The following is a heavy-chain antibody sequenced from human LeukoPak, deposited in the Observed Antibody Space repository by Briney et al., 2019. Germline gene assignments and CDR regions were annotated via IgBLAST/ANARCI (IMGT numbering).Heavy chain of an antibody. CDR3: ASAGSYYGGY. J-gene: IGHJ4*02. CDR2: ISGSGGST. CDR1: GFAFSRYS. D-gene: IGHD1-26*01. V-gene: IGHV3-23*01. Sequence: GGSLRLSCAASGFAFSRYSMNWVRQAPGKGLEWVSAISGSGGSTYYADSVKGRFTISRDNSKNTLYLQMNSLRAEDTAVYYCASAGSYYGGYWGQGTLVTVSS.